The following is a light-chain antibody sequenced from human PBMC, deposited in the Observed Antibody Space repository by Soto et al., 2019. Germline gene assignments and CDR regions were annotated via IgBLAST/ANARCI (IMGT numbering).Light chain of an antibody. CDR1: QSVRTY. J-gene: IGKJ5*01. V-gene: IGKV3-11*01. CDR3: QQRSSWPLT. CDR2: NAS. Sequence: EIVLTQSPATLSLSPGERATLSCRASQSVRTYLAWYQQKLGQPPRLLIYNASNRATGIPARFSGSGSGTDFTLTISSLEPEDFAVYYCQQRSSWPLTFGQGTRLEMK.